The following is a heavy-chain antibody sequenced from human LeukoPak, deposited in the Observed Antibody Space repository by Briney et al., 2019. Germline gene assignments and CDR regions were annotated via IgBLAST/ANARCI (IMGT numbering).Heavy chain of an antibody. CDR1: GGSISSYY. J-gene: IGHJ4*02. CDR3: ARESPMTSTSSFPDY. Sequence: SETLSLTCTVSGGSISSYYWSWIRQPPGKGLEWIGYIYYSGSTNYNPSLKSRVTTSVDTSKNQFSLKLSSVTAADTAVYYCARESPMTSTSSFPDYWGQGTLVTVSS. D-gene: IGHD2-21*02. V-gene: IGHV4-59*01. CDR2: IYYSGST.